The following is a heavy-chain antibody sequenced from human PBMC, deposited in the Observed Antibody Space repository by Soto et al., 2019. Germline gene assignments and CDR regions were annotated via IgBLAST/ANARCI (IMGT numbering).Heavy chain of an antibody. CDR2: IIPMFGIT. CDR1: GGPFSSYV. J-gene: IGHJ4*02. Sequence: QVQLVQSGAEVKKPGSLVKVSCKASGGPFSSYVLTWVRQAPGQGLEWMGRIIPMFGITDFAPKFQGRVTITADKSTTTAYMELSSLRSEDTAIYYCARDRALNNAAVGMAYWGQGTLVTVSS. CDR3: ARDRALNNAAVGMAY. D-gene: IGHD6-13*01. V-gene: IGHV1-69*04.